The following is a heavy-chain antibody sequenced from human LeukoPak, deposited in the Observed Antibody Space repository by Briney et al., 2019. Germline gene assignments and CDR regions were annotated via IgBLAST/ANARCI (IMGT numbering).Heavy chain of an antibody. D-gene: IGHD5-12*01. J-gene: IGHJ4*02. V-gene: IGHV1-69*01. Sequence: RQXPGXGLEWMGXXIPIFGTANYAQKFQGRVTITADESTSTAYMELSSLRSEDTAVYYCARGVSDYDFFMCLYFDYWGQGTLVTVSS. CDR2: XIPIFGTA. CDR3: ARGVSDYDFFMCLYFDY.